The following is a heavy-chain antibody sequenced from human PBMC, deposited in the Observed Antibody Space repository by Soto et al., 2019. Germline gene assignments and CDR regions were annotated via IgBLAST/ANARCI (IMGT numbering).Heavy chain of an antibody. CDR2: IYWDDAK. CDR1: GFSLSTSGVG. V-gene: IGHV2-5*02. Sequence: QITLKESGPTLVKPTQTLTLTCTFSGFSLSTSGVGVGWIRQPPGKALEWLALIYWDDAKHYSPSLKSRLTIPKDPSKNQVGLTITNMEPVDTATYSCAHKGGGDRILDYWSQGTLVTVSS. CDR3: AHKGGGDRILDY. J-gene: IGHJ4*02. D-gene: IGHD3-16*01.